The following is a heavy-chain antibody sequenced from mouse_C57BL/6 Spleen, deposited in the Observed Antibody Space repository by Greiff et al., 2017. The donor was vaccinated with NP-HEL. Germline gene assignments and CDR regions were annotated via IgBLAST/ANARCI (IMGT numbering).Heavy chain of an antibody. D-gene: IGHD2-1*01. J-gene: IGHJ4*01. CDR2: IDPSDSYT. V-gene: IGHV1-50*01. CDR1: GYTFTSYW. CDR3: ARRDGNYVEGAMDY. Sequence: VQLQQSGAELVKPGASVKLSCKASGYTFTSYWMQWVKQRPGQGLEWIGEIDPSDSYTNYNQKFKGKATLTVDTSSSTAYMQLSSLTSEDSAVYYCARRDGNYVEGAMDYWGQGTSVTVSS.